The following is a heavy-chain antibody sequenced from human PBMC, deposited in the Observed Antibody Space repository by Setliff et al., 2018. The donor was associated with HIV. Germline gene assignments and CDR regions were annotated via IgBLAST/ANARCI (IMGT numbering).Heavy chain of an antibody. D-gene: IGHD3-10*01. CDR1: GGSISSYY. Sequence: SETLSLTCTVSGGSISSYYWTWIRQPAGKGLEWIGRIYTSGSTNYNPSRKSRVTISVDTSKNQFSLRLNSVTAADTAIYYCTRRGADSYYPRPLDVWGKGTTVTVSS. J-gene: IGHJ6*04. V-gene: IGHV4-4*07. CDR3: TRRGADSYYPRPLDV. CDR2: IYTSGST.